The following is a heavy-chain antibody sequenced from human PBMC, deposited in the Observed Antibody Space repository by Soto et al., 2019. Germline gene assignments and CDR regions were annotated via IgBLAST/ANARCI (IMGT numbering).Heavy chain of an antibody. J-gene: IGHJ6*02. CDR1: GYTFTSYG. V-gene: IGHV1-18*01. CDR3: ASVTYSSSGMDL. CDR2: ISAYNGNT. D-gene: IGHD2-21*02. Sequence: QVELVQSGAEVKKPGASVKVSCKASGYTFTSYGISWARQAPGQGLEWRGWISAYNGNTNYAQKLHARATMTPAPSPTTAYMELRSLSSDATAVYYCASVTYSSSGMDLWGQGTTVTVSS.